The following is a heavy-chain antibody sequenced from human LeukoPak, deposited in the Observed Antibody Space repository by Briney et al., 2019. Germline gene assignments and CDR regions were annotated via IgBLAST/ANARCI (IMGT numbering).Heavy chain of an antibody. J-gene: IGHJ1*01. CDR1: GYSFTSYW. V-gene: IGHV5-51*01. CDR3: ARHDSGSYHSDFQR. CDR2: IYPGDSDT. Sequence: GESLKISCKGSGYSFTSYWIGWVRQIPGKGLEGMGIIYPGDSDTRYSPSFQGQVTISADKSISTAYLQWSSLKASDTAMYYCARHDSGSYHSDFQRWVQGSLVSVSS. D-gene: IGHD1-26*01.